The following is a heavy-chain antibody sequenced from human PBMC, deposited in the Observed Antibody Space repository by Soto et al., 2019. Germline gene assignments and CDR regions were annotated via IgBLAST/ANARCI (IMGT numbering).Heavy chain of an antibody. J-gene: IGHJ4*02. D-gene: IGHD6-19*01. CDR1: GGSIRNTNW. CDR2: IYHSGST. CDR3: ARVTTYGSGWYYFDY. Sequence: SETLSLTCAVSGGSIRNTNWWSWVRQPPGKGLEWIGEIYHSGSTNYNPSLKSRVTISVDKSNNQFSLSLSSVTAADTAMYYCARVTTYGSGWYYFDYWGQGTLVT. V-gene: IGHV4-4*02.